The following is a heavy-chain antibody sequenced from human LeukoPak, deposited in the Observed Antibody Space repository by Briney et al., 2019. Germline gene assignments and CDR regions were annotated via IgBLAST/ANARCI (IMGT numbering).Heavy chain of an antibody. CDR3: AFIAAAGTRYYYYMDV. Sequence: GGSLRLSCAASGFTVSSNYMSWVRQAPGKGLEWVSVIYSGGSTYYADSVKGRFTISRDNSKNTLYLQMNSLRAEDTAVYYCAFIAAAGTRYYYYMDVWGKGTTVTVSS. V-gene: IGHV3-53*01. D-gene: IGHD6-13*01. J-gene: IGHJ6*03. CDR1: GFTVSSNY. CDR2: IYSGGST.